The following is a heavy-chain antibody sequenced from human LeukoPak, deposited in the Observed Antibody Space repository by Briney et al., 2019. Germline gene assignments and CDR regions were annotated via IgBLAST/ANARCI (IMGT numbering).Heavy chain of an antibody. Sequence: ASVKVSCKTSGYTFTDYYIHWVRQAPGQGPEWMGWINPNSGGTNYAQNLQGRVTMTRDTSISTVYMELSGLRSEDTAVYYCARGRPETWKPTWSEKYYFDYWGQGTLVTVSS. J-gene: IGHJ4*02. CDR1: GYTFTDYY. D-gene: IGHD1-1*01. CDR2: INPNSGGT. CDR3: ARGRPETWKPTWSEKYYFDY. V-gene: IGHV1-2*02.